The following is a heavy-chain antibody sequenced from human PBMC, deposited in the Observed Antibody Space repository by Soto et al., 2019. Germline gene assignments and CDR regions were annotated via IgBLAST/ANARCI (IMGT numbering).Heavy chain of an antibody. CDR1: GFAFSSYA. Sequence: GGSLRLSCAASGFAFSSYAMSWVRQAPGKGLEWVSAISGSGGSTYYADSVKGRFTISRDNSKNTLYLQMNSLRAEDTAVYYCAKSLSTSTVSPEGAFDIWGQGTMVTVSS. D-gene: IGHD4-17*01. CDR3: AKSLSTSTVSPEGAFDI. CDR2: ISGSGGST. J-gene: IGHJ3*02. V-gene: IGHV3-23*01.